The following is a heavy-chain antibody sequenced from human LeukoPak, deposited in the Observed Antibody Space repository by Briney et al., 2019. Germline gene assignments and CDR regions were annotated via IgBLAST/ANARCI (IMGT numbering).Heavy chain of an antibody. V-gene: IGHV3-7*01. J-gene: IGHJ4*02. Sequence: GGSLRLSCAASGFTFSNYWINWVRQAPGKELEWVANINQDGSEKYYVDSVKGRFTISRDNAKDSLYLQMSSLRAEDTAVYYCARTYRNGDRFCSVYWGQGTLVTVSS. CDR2: INQDGSEK. CDR3: ARTYRNGDRFCSVY. D-gene: IGHD5-24*01. CDR1: GFTFSNYW.